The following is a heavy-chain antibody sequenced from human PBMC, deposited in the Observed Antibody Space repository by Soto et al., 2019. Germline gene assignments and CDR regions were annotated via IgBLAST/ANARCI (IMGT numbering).Heavy chain of an antibody. Sequence: QVQLVESGGGVVQPGRSLRLSCAASGFTFSSYGMHWVRQAPGKGLEWVAVIWYDGSNKYYADSVKGRFTISRDNSKNTLYLQMNSLRAEDTAVYYCARDRECYGSQCGYYGMDVWGQGTTVTVSS. CDR1: GFTFSSYG. J-gene: IGHJ6*02. D-gene: IGHD2-15*01. CDR3: ARDRECYGSQCGYYGMDV. CDR2: IWYDGSNK. V-gene: IGHV3-33*01.